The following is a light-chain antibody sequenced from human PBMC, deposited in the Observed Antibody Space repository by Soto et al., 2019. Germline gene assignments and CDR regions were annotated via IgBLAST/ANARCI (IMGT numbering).Light chain of an antibody. CDR2: EGS. CDR3: CSYAGSSTPYV. Sequence: QSVLTQPASVSGSPGQSITISCTGTSNDLGSYNLVSWYQQHPGKAPKLMIYEGSKRPSGVSNRFSGSKSGNTASLTISGLQAEDEADYYCCSYAGSSTPYVFGTGTKLTVL. J-gene: IGLJ1*01. V-gene: IGLV2-23*01. CDR1: SNDLGSYNL.